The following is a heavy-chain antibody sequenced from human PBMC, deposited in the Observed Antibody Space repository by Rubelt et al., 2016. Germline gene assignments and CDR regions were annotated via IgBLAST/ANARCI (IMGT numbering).Heavy chain of an antibody. D-gene: IGHD5-24*01. V-gene: IGHV1-18*01. CDR3: ARERDDYGDY. J-gene: IGHJ4*02. CDR1: GYTFTSYG. CDR2: ISAYNGNT. Sequence: QVQLVQSGAEVKKPGASVKVSCKASGYTFTSYGISWVRQAPGQGLEWMGWISAYNGNTNYARERQGRGTMTTDTATSTAYMELRSLRADDTAVYYCARERDDYGDYWGQGTLVTVSS.